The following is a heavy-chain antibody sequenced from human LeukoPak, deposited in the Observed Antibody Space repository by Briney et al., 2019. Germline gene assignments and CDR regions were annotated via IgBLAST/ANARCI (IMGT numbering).Heavy chain of an antibody. V-gene: IGHV4-61*01. Sequence: SETLSLTCSVSGGSISSGPYFWSWIRQSPGQGLEWIGYIYYSGSTNYNPSLKSRVTISVDTSKNQFSLKLSSVTAADTAVYYCARESRILARRGAFDIWGQGTMVTVSS. CDR1: GGSISSGPYF. CDR3: ARESRILARRGAFDI. D-gene: IGHD3-3*02. CDR2: IYYSGST. J-gene: IGHJ3*02.